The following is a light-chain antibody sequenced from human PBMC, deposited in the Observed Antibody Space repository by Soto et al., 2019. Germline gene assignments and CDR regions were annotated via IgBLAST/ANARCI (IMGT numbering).Light chain of an antibody. CDR1: QSVSSN. J-gene: IGKJ1*01. CDR2: GAS. V-gene: IGKV3-15*01. Sequence: EIVMKQSPATLSVSPGERATLSCRASQSVSSNLAWYQQKPGQAPRFLIYGASTRATGIPARFSGSGSGTEFTLTISSLQSEDFAVYYCQQYNNWPWTFGQGTKVEIK. CDR3: QQYNNWPWT.